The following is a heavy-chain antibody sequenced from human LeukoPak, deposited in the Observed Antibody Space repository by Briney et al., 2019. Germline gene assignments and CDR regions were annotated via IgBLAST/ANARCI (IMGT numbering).Heavy chain of an antibody. CDR2: ISYDASNK. V-gene: IGHV3-30*18. J-gene: IGHJ4*02. CDR3: AKDRGSLAAACSLNYYFDY. CDR1: GFTFSNYG. Sequence: GGSLRLSCAASGFTFSNYGMHWVRQAPGKGLEWVTVISYDASNKYYADSVRGRFTISRDNSKNTLYLQMNSLRAEDTAVYYCAKDRGSLAAACSLNYYFDYWGQGTLVTVSS. D-gene: IGHD6-13*01.